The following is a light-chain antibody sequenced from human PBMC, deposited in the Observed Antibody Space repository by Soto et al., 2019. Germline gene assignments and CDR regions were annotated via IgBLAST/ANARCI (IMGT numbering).Light chain of an antibody. CDR1: SSDVGGYNY. V-gene: IGLV2-14*01. J-gene: IGLJ7*01. CDR2: EVS. Sequence: QSALTQPASVSGSPGQSITISCTGTSSDVGGYNYVSWYQQHPGKAPKLMIYEVSNLPSGVSNRFSGSKSGNTASLTISGLQAEDEADYYCTSYTSSNTLVFGRGTQLTVL. CDR3: TSYTSSNTLV.